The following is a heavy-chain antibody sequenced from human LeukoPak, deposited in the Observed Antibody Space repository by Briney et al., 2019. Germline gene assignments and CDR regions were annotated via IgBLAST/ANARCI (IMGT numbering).Heavy chain of an antibody. D-gene: IGHD3-3*01. CDR1: GGSIISSSHY. V-gene: IGHV4-39*01. CDR2: IYYSGST. CDR3: ASQTRADYDFWSGRKSSYNWFDS. Sequence: PSETLSLTCTVSGGSIISSSHYWGWIRQPQGKGLEWIGSIYYSGSTYYNPSLKSRVTISVDTSKNQFSLKLSSVTAADTAVYYCASQTRADYDFWSGRKSSYNWFDSWGQGSLVTVSS. J-gene: IGHJ5*01.